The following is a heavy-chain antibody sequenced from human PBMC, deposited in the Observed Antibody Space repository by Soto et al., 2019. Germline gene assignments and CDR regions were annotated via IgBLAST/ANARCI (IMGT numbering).Heavy chain of an antibody. CDR3: ARDSGSCYYHYYYYYGMDV. J-gene: IGHJ6*02. CDR1: GGSISSGDYY. Sequence: PSETLSLTCTVSGGSISSGDYYWSWIRQPPGKGLEWIGYIYYSGSTYYNPSLKSRVTISVDTSKNQFSLKLSSVTAADTAVYYCARDSGSCYYHYYYYYGMDVWGQGTTVTVSS. D-gene: IGHD3-10*01. V-gene: IGHV4-30-4*02. CDR2: IYYSGST.